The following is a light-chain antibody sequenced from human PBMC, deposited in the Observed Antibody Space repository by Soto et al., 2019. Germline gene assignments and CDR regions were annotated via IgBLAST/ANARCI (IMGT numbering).Light chain of an antibody. CDR3: FSYAGSYTLV. CDR2: DVT. Sequence: QSALTQPRSVSGSPGQSVTISCTGTGSDVGGYNYVSWYQQHPGKAPQLMINDVTKRPSGVPDRFSGSKSGNTAALTISGLQAEDEADYYCFSYAGSYTLVFGGGTKLTVL. CDR1: GSDVGGYNY. J-gene: IGLJ2*01. V-gene: IGLV2-11*01.